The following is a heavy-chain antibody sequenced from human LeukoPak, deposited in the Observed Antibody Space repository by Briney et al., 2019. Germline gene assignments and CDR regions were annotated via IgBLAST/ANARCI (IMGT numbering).Heavy chain of an antibody. J-gene: IGHJ4*02. CDR1: GYSFTTYW. V-gene: IGHV5-51*01. CDR3: ARLWKMATKPYFDY. D-gene: IGHD5-24*01. Sequence: GESLKISCEASGYSFTTYWIGWVRQMPGKGLEWMGIIYPGDSDTRYSPSFQGQVTISADKSISTAYLQWTSLKASDTAMYYCARLWKMATKPYFDYWGQGTLVTVSS. CDR2: IYPGDSDT.